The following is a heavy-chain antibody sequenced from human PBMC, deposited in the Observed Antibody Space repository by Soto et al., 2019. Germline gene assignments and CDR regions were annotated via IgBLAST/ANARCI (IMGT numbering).Heavy chain of an antibody. CDR1: GGSFSGYY. V-gene: IGHV4-34*01. CDR3: ARDVPYYDFWSGYYTGLALDY. D-gene: IGHD3-3*01. CDR2: INHSGST. Sequence: SETLSLTCAVYGGSFSGYYWSWIRQPPGKGLEWIGEINHSGSTNYNPSLKSRVTISVDTSKNQFSLKLSSVTAADTAVYYCARDVPYYDFWSGYYTGLALDYWGQGTLVTVS. J-gene: IGHJ4*02.